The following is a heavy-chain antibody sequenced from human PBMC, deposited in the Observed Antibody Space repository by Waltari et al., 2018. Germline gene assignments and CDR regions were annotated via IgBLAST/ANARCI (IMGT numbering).Heavy chain of an antibody. D-gene: IGHD6-6*01. J-gene: IGHJ4*02. CDR1: GFSISGYW. CDR3: ARDGLGSSHDY. Sequence: EVQLVESGGGLIQPGGSLRLSCAASGFSISGYWMHWVRLPPGKGLVWVSRIHSDGRSTSYVDSVRGRFTVSRDNAKNTVYLQMNSLRADDTGLYFCARDGLGSSHDYWGQGTLVTVSS. V-gene: IGHV3-74*01. CDR2: IHSDGRST.